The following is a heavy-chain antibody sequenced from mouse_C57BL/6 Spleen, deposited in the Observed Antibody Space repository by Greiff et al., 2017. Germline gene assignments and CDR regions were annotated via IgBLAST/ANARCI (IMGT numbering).Heavy chain of an antibody. J-gene: IGHJ1*03. CDR1: GFTFSSYA. CDR2: ISSGGDYI. D-gene: IGHD1-1*01. V-gene: IGHV5-9-1*02. Sequence: EVKLVESGEGLVKPGGSLKLSCAASGFTFSSYAMSWVRQTPEKRLEWVAYISSGGDYIYYADTVKGRFTISRDNARNTLYLQMSSLKSEDTAMYYCTRDGRNYYGGWYFDVWGTGTTVTVSS. CDR3: TRDGRNYYGGWYFDV.